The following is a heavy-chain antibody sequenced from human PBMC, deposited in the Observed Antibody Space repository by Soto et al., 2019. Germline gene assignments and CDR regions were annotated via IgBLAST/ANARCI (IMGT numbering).Heavy chain of an antibody. CDR2: IYHSGST. CDR3: ARGGRTYGMDV. V-gene: IGHV4-38-2*01. D-gene: IGHD2-8*01. Sequence: SETLSLTCAVSGYSISSGYYWGWIRQPPGKGLEWIGSIYHSGSTYYNPSLKSRVTISVDTSKNQFSLKLSSVSAADTAVYYCARGGRTYGMDVWGQGTTVTVSS. J-gene: IGHJ6*02. CDR1: GYSISSGYY.